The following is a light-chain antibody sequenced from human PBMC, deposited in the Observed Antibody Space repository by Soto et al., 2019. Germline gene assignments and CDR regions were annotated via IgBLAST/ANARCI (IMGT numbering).Light chain of an antibody. CDR1: QSVRSD. CDR2: GVS. V-gene: IGKV3-15*01. J-gene: IGKJ4*01. Sequence: EIVMTQSPATLSVSPGEGATLSCRASQSVRSDLAWYQHKPGLAPRLLIYGVSTRATGIPVRFSGSGSGTEFTLSMSSLQSEYSAIYYWQHYNNLPLTFG. CDR3: QHYNNLPLT.